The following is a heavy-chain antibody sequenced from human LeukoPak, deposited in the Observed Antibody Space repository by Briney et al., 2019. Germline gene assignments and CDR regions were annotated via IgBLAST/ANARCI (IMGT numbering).Heavy chain of an antibody. CDR1: GGSFSGYY. D-gene: IGHD6-13*01. V-gene: IGHV4-34*01. J-gene: IGHJ6*02. Sequence: NSSETLSLTCAVYGGSFSGYYWSWIRQPPGKGLEWIGEINHSGSTNYNPSLKSRVTISVDTSKYQFSLKLSSVTAADTAVYYCARARSYSHYGMDVWGQGTTVTVSS. CDR3: ARARSYSHYGMDV. CDR2: INHSGST.